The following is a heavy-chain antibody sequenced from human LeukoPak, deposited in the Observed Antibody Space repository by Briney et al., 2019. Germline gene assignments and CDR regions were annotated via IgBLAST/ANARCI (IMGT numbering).Heavy chain of an antibody. V-gene: IGHV4-39*01. CDR1: GFTFSSYSMN. Sequence: GSLRLSCAASGFTFSSYSMNWVRQAPGKGLEWIGSIYYSGSTYYNPSLKSRVTISVDTSKNQFSLKLSSVTAADTAVYYCARHSSDGTETLDWFDPWGQGTLVTVSS. CDR3: ARHSSDGTETLDWFDP. J-gene: IGHJ5*02. CDR2: IYYSGST. D-gene: IGHD6-13*01.